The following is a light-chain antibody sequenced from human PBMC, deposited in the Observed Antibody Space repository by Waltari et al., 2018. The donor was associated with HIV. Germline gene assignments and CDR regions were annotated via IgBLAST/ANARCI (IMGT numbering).Light chain of an antibody. V-gene: IGKV1-33*01. Sequence: DIQMTQSPSSLSASVGDRVPISCRASQDISNYLNWYQQKPRKAPKLLIYDASNLETGVPSRFSGSGSGTDFTFTISSLQPEDIATYYCQQYDNLPVTFGPGTKVEIK. CDR2: DAS. CDR3: QQYDNLPVT. CDR1: QDISNY. J-gene: IGKJ3*01.